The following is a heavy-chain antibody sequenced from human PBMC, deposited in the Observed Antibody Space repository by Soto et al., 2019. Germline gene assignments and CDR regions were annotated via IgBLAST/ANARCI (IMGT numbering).Heavy chain of an antibody. CDR2: IYTSGST. J-gene: IGHJ3*02. CDR3: ARVYDSSGYYWGDAFDI. Sequence: SETLSLTCTASGGSISSYYWSWIRQPAGKGLEWIGRIYTSGSTTYNPSLKTRVTMSVDTSKNQFSLKLNSVTAADTAVFYCARVYDSSGYYWGDAFDIWGQGTMVTV. D-gene: IGHD3-22*01. CDR1: GGSISSYY. V-gene: IGHV4-4*07.